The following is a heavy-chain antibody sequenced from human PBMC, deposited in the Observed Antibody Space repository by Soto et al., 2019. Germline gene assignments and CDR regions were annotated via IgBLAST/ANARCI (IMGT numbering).Heavy chain of an antibody. CDR1: GYSFTSYW. CDR2: IYPGDSDT. CDR3: ARHGGEGEYYYDMAQN. D-gene: IGHD3-22*01. Sequence: GESLKISCKGSGYSFTSYWIGWVRQMPGKGLEWMGIIYPGDSDTRYSPSFQGQVTISADKSIITAYLQWSSLKASDTAMYYCARHGGEGEYYYDMAQNWGQGTLVTVSS. J-gene: IGHJ1*01. V-gene: IGHV5-51*01.